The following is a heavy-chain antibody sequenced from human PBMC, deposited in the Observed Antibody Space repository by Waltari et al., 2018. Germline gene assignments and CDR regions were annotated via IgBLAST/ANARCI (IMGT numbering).Heavy chain of an antibody. D-gene: IGHD3-10*01. V-gene: IGHV1-69-2*01. Sequence: EVQLLQSGTELKKPGSPVKISCQVSGYRFTDYYIPWVQQAPGKGPQWMGLVDPEDGETIYAERFQGRVTITADTSTETAFMELSSLTSDDTAVYYCVTALGDRSSASRPFDVWGLGTLITVSS. CDR2: VDPEDGET. CDR3: VTALGDRSSASRPFDV. J-gene: IGHJ3*01. CDR1: GYRFTDYY.